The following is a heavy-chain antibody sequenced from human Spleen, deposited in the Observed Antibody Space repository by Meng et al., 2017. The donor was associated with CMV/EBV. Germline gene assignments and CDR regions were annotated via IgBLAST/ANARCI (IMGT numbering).Heavy chain of an antibody. D-gene: IGHD2-15*01. CDR1: VSSPSYY. CDR2: IYYTGST. J-gene: IGHJ4*02. Sequence: VSSPSYYWSGIRQPPGKGLEWIAYIYYTGSTNYNPSLKSRVSISMDTSKNQFSLKLTSVTAADTAVYYCARSGYCTGGSCSFNYFDYWGQGTLVTVSS. CDR3: ARSGYCTGGSCSFNYFDY. V-gene: IGHV4-61*01.